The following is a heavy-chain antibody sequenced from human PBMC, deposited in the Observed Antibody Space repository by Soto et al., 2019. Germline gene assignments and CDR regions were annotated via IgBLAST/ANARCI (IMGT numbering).Heavy chain of an antibody. Sequence: GGSLRLSCAVSGFTFSSYEMNWVRQAPGKGLEWVSYISSSSGTTIFYADSVKGRCTISRDNAKNSLYLQMNSLRAEDTAVYYCARGYCSSTSCLMDVWGQGTTVTVSS. CDR3: ARGYCSSTSCLMDV. D-gene: IGHD2-2*01. V-gene: IGHV3-48*03. CDR2: ISSSSGTTI. J-gene: IGHJ6*02. CDR1: GFTFSSYE.